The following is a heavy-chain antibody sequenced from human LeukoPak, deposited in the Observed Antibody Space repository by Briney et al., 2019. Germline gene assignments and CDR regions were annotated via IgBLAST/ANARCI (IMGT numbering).Heavy chain of an antibody. Sequence: GGSLKLSCAASGFTFSGYSMDWVRQAPGKGLEYVSYISGSGDGTDYADSVKGRFTISRDNSKNTLYLQMNSLRAEDTAVYYCAKAYGDYVSYYYYMDVWGKGTTVTVSS. V-gene: IGHV3-64*02. CDR1: GFTFSGYS. J-gene: IGHJ6*03. D-gene: IGHD4-17*01. CDR2: ISGSGDGT. CDR3: AKAYGDYVSYYYYMDV.